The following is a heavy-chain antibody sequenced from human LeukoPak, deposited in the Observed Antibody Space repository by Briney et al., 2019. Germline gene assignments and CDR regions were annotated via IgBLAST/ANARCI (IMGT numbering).Heavy chain of an antibody. V-gene: IGHV4-39*01. CDR1: GGSISSSSYY. Sequence: PSETLSLTCTVSGGSISSSSYYWGWIRQTAVKGLEWIGSIYYSGSTYYNPSLKSRVTISVDTSKNQFSLKLSSVTAADTAVYYCARIVGASDYWGQGTLVTVSS. CDR2: IYYSGST. CDR3: ARIVGASDY. J-gene: IGHJ4*02. D-gene: IGHD1-26*01.